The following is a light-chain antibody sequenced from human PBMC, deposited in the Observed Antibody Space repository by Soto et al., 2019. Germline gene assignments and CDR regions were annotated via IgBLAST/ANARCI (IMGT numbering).Light chain of an antibody. Sequence: QSVLTQPASVSGSPGQSITISCSGTRSDIGSHHYVAWYQQFPGKTPKILIYGVSNRPSGVSSRFSGSKSGNTASLTISGLQAEDEADYYCISYTGSSTSYVFGSGTKLTVL. V-gene: IGLV2-14*01. CDR2: GVS. J-gene: IGLJ1*01. CDR1: RSDIGSHHY. CDR3: ISYTGSSTSYV.